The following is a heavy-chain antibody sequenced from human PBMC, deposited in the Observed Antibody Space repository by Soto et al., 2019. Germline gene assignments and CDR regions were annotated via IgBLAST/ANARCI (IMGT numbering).Heavy chain of an antibody. D-gene: IGHD3-22*01. CDR3: ARSREMYYYDNSAYYAH. CDR2: VSFRGTT. Sequence: SETLSLTCTVSGYSISSYYWNWIRQSPGKELEWIGHVSFRGTTSYNPSLESRVTISVDTSKNQFSLKLSSVTAADTAVYFCARSREMYYYDNSAYYAHWGQGTLVTVS. CDR1: GYSISSYY. J-gene: IGHJ4*02. V-gene: IGHV4-59*01.